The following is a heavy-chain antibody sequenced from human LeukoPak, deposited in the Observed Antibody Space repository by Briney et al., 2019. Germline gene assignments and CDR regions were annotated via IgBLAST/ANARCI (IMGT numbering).Heavy chain of an antibody. CDR2: ISTNSAFI. V-gene: IGHV3-21*01. CDR3: ACLRGPSDY. CDR1: GFTFINYS. J-gene: IGHJ4*02. Sequence: PGGALRLSCTASGFTFINYSMNWVRQAPGKGLEWVSSISTNSAFIYFADSVRGRFTLPRDNPKNSLYLQMDSRTADDTAVYFCACLRGPSDYWGQGTLVTVSS. D-gene: IGHD4-17*01.